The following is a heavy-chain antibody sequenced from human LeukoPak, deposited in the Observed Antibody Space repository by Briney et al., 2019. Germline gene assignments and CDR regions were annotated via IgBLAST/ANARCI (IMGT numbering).Heavy chain of an antibody. Sequence: GGSLRLSCAASGFTFSNYGMHWVRQAPGKGLEWVALIWFDGRNKFHADSVKGRFTISRDNSKNTLFLQMNSLRAEDTAVYYCAREWGPIAVSGGPGYWGQGALVTVSS. D-gene: IGHD6-19*01. CDR1: GFTFSNYG. V-gene: IGHV3-33*01. J-gene: IGHJ4*02. CDR2: IWFDGRNK. CDR3: AREWGPIAVSGGPGY.